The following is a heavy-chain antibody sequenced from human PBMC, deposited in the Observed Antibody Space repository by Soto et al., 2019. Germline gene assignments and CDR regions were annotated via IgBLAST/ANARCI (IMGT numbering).Heavy chain of an antibody. CDR1: GFTFGDYA. V-gene: IGHV3-49*04. Sequence: GGSLRLSCTASGFTFGDYAMSWVRQAPGKGLEWVGFIRSKAYGGTTEYAASVKGRFTISRDDSKSIAYLQMNSLKTEDTALYYCTRDRYHRAFDIWGQGTMVTVS. CDR2: IRSKAYGGTT. J-gene: IGHJ3*02. CDR3: TRDRYHRAFDI. D-gene: IGHD2-2*01.